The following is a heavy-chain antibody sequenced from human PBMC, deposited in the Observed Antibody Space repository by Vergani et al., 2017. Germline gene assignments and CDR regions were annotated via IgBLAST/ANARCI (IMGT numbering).Heavy chain of an antibody. CDR2: IWYDGSNK. V-gene: IGHV3-33*08. CDR3: ARDATVTTFSHWFDP. D-gene: IGHD4-11*01. J-gene: IGHJ5*02. Sequence: QVQLVESGGGLVKPGGSLRLSCAASGFTFSSYGMHWVRQAPGKGLEWVAVIWYDGSNKYYADSVKGRFTISRDNSKNTLYLQINSLRAEDTAVYYCARDATVTTFSHWFDPWGQGTLVTVSS. CDR1: GFTFSSYG.